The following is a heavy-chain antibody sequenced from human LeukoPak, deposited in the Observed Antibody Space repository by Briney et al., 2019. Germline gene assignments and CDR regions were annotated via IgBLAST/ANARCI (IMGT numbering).Heavy chain of an antibody. Sequence: GGSLRLSCAASGFTFSSYSMNWVRQAPGKGLEWVSSISSSSSYIYYADSVKGRFTISRDNAKNSLYLQMNSLRSEDTAVYYCARVVRGVITSSYYFDYWGQGTLVTVSS. CDR1: GFTFSSYS. J-gene: IGHJ4*02. CDR3: ARVVRGVITSSYYFDY. V-gene: IGHV3-21*04. CDR2: ISSSSSYI. D-gene: IGHD3-10*01.